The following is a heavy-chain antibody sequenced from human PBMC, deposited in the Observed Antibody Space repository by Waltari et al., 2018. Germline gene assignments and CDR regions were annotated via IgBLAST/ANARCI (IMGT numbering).Heavy chain of an antibody. J-gene: IGHJ6*02. V-gene: IGHV1-24*01. D-gene: IGHD6-19*01. CDR1: GYTLTELS. CDR2: GDPEEGEK. CDR3: ATDSGIAVAGYYYYGMDV. Sequence: QVQLVQSGAEVKKPGASVKVSCKVSGYTLTELSMHWVRQAPGKGLEWMGGGDPEEGEKIYAQKVQGRVTMTEDTATDTAYMELSSLRSEDTAVYYCATDSGIAVAGYYYYGMDVWGQGTTVTVSS.